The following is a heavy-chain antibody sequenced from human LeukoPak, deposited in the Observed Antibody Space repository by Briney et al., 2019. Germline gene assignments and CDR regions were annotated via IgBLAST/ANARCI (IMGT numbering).Heavy chain of an antibody. CDR1: GGSISSWDYY. CDR3: ATKPNGDYYFDY. Sequence: PSQTLSFTCTVSGGSISSWDYYWSWIRQPPGKGLEWIGYIHSSGSTYYNPSLKSRVTISVDTSKNQFSLRLSSVTAADTAVYYCATKPNGDYYFDYWGQGTLVTVSS. D-gene: IGHD4-17*01. J-gene: IGHJ4*02. V-gene: IGHV4-30-4*01. CDR2: IHSSGST.